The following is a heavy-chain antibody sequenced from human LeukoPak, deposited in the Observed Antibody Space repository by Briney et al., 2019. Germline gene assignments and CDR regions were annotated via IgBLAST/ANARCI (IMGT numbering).Heavy chain of an antibody. Sequence: GGSLRLSCAASGSTFSSYAMHWVRQAPGKGLEYVSAISSNGGSTYYANSVKGRFTISRDNSKNTLYLQMGSLRAEDMAVYYCARAPYYYYYMDVWGKGTTVTVSS. CDR1: GSTFSSYA. CDR2: ISSNGGST. V-gene: IGHV3-64*01. CDR3: ARAPYYYYYMDV. J-gene: IGHJ6*03.